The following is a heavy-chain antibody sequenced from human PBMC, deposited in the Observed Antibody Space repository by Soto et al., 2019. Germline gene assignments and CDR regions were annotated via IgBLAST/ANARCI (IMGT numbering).Heavy chain of an antibody. CDR2: IIPIFGTA. V-gene: IGHV1-69*12. CDR1: GGTFSSYA. Sequence: QVQLVQSGAEVKKPGSSVKVSCKASGGTFSSYAISWVRQAPGHGLEWMGGIIPIFGTANYAQKFQGRVTITADEATITACMEVRSLRSEDTAVYYCARGRGGLESSGWVGFDPWGQGTLVIVSS. CDR3: ARGRGGLESSGWVGFDP. D-gene: IGHD6-19*01. J-gene: IGHJ5*02.